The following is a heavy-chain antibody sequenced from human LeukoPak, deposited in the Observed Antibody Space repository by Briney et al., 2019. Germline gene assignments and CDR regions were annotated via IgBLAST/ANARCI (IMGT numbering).Heavy chain of an antibody. CDR1: GFTFSSYA. CDR2: ISGSTGST. Sequence: GGSLRLSCAASGFTFSSYAMSWVRQAPGKGLEWVSPISGSTGSTYYADSVKGRFTISRDNAKNSLYLQMNSLRAEDTAVYYCAIDDFGVVQRPLDYWGQGTLVTVSS. J-gene: IGHJ4*02. D-gene: IGHD3-3*01. V-gene: IGHV3-23*01. CDR3: AIDDFGVVQRPLDY.